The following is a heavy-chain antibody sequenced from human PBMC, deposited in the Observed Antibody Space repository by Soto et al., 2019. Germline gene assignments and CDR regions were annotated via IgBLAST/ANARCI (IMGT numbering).Heavy chain of an antibody. D-gene: IGHD5-12*01. CDR1: GYTFTSYD. CDR2: IIPIFGTA. CDR3: ARVGDGYNWEGFDY. V-gene: IGHV1-69*06. J-gene: IGHJ4*02. Sequence: SVKVSCKASGYTFTSYDINWVRQAPGQGLECMGGIIPIFGTANYAQKFQGRVTITAXNXXSXXXMXLXXLRXEXTAVYYCARVGDGYNWEGFDYWGQGTLVTVSA.